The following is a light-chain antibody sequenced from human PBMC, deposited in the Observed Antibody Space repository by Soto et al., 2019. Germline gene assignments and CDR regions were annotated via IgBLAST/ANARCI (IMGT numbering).Light chain of an antibody. CDR1: QSVDSSF. Sequence: EIVLTQSPGSLSLSPGEIATLSCMASQSVDSSFFAWYQQKPGQAPRLLIYGASIRATGIPDRFSGSGFGTDFTLTISRLEPEDFAVYYCQQYVSSLSFGQGTKVEIK. V-gene: IGKV3-20*01. CDR2: GAS. J-gene: IGKJ1*01. CDR3: QQYVSSLS.